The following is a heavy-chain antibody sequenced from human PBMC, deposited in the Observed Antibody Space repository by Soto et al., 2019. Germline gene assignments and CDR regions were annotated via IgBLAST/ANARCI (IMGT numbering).Heavy chain of an antibody. D-gene: IGHD3-22*01. CDR2: IYYSGST. V-gene: IGHV4-59*01. J-gene: IGHJ4*02. CDR1: GGSISSYY. CDR3: GTRVSYYDSSGYDS. Sequence: SETLSLTCTVSGGSISSYYWSWIRQPPGKGLEWIGYIYYSGSTNYNPSLKSRVTISVDTSKNQFSLKLSSVTAADTAVYYCGTRVSYYDSSGYDSWGQGPLVTVS.